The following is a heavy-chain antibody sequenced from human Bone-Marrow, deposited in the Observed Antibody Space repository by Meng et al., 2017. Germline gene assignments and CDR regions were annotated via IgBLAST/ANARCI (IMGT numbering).Heavy chain of an antibody. D-gene: IGHD3-10*01. J-gene: IGHJ2*01. CDR2: ISWNSGSI. CDR1: GFTFDDYA. Sequence: SLKISCAASGFTFDDYAMHWVRQAPGKGLEWVSGISWNSGSIGYADSVKGRFTISRDNAKNSLYLQMNSLRAEDTALYYCAKDPGGYWYFDLWGPGTLVTVSS. CDR3: AKDPGGYWYFDL. V-gene: IGHV3-9*01.